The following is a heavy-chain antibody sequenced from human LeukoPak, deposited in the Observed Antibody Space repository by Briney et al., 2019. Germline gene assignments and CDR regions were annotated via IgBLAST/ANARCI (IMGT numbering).Heavy chain of an antibody. Sequence: SETLSLTCTVSGGSISSYYWSWIRQPPGKGLEWIGYIYTSGSTNYNPSLKSRVTISVDTSKNQFSLKLSSVTAADTAVYYCARLNDDLPSYYYYYMDVWGKGTMVTVSS. CDR2: IYTSGST. D-gene: IGHD3-3*01. CDR3: ARLNDDLPSYYYYYMDV. J-gene: IGHJ6*03. V-gene: IGHV4-4*09. CDR1: GGSISSYY.